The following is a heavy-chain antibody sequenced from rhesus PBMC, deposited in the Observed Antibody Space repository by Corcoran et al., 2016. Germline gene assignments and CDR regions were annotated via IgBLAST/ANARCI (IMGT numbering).Heavy chain of an antibody. V-gene: IGHV4-76*01. CDR1: GYSISSGYD. CDR2: IYGSSGRT. CDR3: ARGAAAGFDY. J-gene: IGHJ4*01. D-gene: IGHD6-25*01. Sequence: QVQLQESGPGVVKPSETLSLTCAVSGYSISSGYDWSWIRQPPGKGLEWIGFIYGSSGRTNINPSLTKRGTISKDTAKNHFSRRLSSVTAADTAVYYCARGAAAGFDYWGQGVLVTVSS.